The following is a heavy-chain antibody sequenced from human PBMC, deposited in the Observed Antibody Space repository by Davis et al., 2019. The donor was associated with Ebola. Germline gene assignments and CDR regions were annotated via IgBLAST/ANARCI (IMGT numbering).Heavy chain of an antibody. CDR1: GGSISSNNW. V-gene: IGHV4-4*02. CDR3: ARSYGIHYFDY. D-gene: IGHD3-16*01. Sequence: SETLSLTCAVSGGSISSNNWRSWVRQPPGKGLEWIGEIYHSGNTHYNPSLKSRVTISVDKSKNQLSLKLSFVTAADTAVYYCARSYGIHYFDYWGQGTLVTVSS. J-gene: IGHJ4*02. CDR2: IYHSGNT.